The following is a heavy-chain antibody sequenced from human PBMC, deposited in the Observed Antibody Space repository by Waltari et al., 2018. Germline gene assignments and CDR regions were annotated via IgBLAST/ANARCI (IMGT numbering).Heavy chain of an antibody. CDR3: AKAKTTGDGRHFDD. D-gene: IGHD1-1*01. J-gene: IGHJ4*02. Sequence: EVNLLESGGGLIQPGGSLRLSSAGSGFTFANHAITWVRQAPGNGLEWVSHISATGTRTYYATSVQGRFTVSRDNSKNTLYLQMHNLGVEDTALYYCAKAKTTGDGRHFDDWGQGTLVTVSS. CDR2: ISATGTRT. V-gene: IGHV3-23*01. CDR1: GFTFANHA.